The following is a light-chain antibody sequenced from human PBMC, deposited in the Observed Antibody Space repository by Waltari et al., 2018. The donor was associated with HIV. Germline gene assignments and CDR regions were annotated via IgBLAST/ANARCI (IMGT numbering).Light chain of an antibody. CDR3: QHYFSTPLT. J-gene: IGKJ4*01. CDR1: QSLLYNVNNKTY. Sequence: DVVMTQFPDSLAVSLGERATVNCRSNQSLLYNVNNKTYLAWYQQKSGQPPKLIIYWASTRESGVPDRFSGSGSWTDFTLTIDGLRAEDVAVYYCQHYFSTPLTFGGGTRVEIK. V-gene: IGKV4-1*01. CDR2: WAS.